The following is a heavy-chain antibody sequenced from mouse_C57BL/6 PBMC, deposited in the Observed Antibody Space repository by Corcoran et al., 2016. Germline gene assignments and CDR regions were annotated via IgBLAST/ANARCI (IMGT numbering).Heavy chain of an antibody. D-gene: IGHD1-1*01. V-gene: IGHV9-3*01. CDR1: GYTFTTYG. Sequence: QIQLVQSGPELKKPGETVKISCKASGYTFTTYGMSWVKQAPGKGLKWMGWINTYSGVPTYADDFKGRFAFSLETSASTAYLQINNLKNEDTATYFCARRGGSNPVDYWGQGTTLTVSS. CDR2: INTYSGVP. J-gene: IGHJ2*01. CDR3: ARRGGSNPVDY.